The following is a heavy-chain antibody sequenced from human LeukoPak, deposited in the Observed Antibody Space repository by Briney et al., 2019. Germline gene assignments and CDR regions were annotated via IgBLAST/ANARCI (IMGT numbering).Heavy chain of an antibody. D-gene: IGHD5-12*01. CDR1: GFTFSSYW. CDR3: ARYSGYGGAEYFQH. V-gene: IGHV3-7*03. Sequence: GGSLRLSCAASGFTFSSYWMSWVRQAPGKGLEWVANIKQDGSDKCYVDSVKGRFTISRGNAKNLLYLQMNSLRAEDTAVYYCARYSGYGGAEYFQHWGQGTLVTVSS. J-gene: IGHJ1*01. CDR2: IKQDGSDK.